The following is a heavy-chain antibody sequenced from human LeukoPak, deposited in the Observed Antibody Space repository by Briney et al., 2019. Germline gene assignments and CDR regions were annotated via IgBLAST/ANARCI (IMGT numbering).Heavy chain of an antibody. CDR2: IYYSGST. V-gene: IGHV4-31*03. CDR3: AKEGYYYDSSAIPTPDAFDI. CDR1: GGSISSGGYY. Sequence: PSETLSLTCTVSGGSISSGGYYWSWIRQHPGKGLEWIVYIYYSGSTYYNPSLKSRVTISVDTSKNQFSLKLSSVTAADTAVYYCAKEGYYYDSSAIPTPDAFDIWGQGTMVTVSS. D-gene: IGHD3-22*01. J-gene: IGHJ3*02.